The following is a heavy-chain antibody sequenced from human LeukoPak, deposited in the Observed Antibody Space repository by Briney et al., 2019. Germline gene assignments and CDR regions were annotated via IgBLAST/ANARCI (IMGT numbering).Heavy chain of an antibody. J-gene: IGHJ5*02. CDR1: GGSFSGYY. CDR2: INHSGST. CDR3: ARGRSSSWRSSNWSDP. D-gene: IGHD6-13*01. Sequence: SETLSLTCAVYGGSFSGYYWSWIRQPPGKGLEWIGEINHSGSTNYNPSLKSRVTISVDTSKNQFSLKLSSVTAADTAVYYCARGRSSSWRSSNWSDPWGQGTLVTVSS. V-gene: IGHV4-34*01.